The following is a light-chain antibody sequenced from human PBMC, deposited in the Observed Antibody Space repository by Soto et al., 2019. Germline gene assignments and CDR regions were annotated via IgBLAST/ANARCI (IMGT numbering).Light chain of an antibody. CDR3: QQYGSSHRT. CDR1: QSVSSSY. V-gene: IGKV3-20*01. CDR2: GAS. J-gene: IGKJ1*01. Sequence: EIVLTQSPGTLSLSPGERATLSCRASQSVSSSYLAWYQQKPGQAPRLLIYGASSRATGIPDRFSGSVSGTDFTLTISRLEPEDFALYYCQQYGSSHRTFGQGTKVEIK.